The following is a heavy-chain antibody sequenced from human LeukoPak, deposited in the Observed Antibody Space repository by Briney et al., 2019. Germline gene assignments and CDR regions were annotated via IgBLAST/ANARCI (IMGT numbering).Heavy chain of an antibody. CDR1: GFTFSSYG. CDR2: IWYDGSNK. CDR3: AGDRSGAAAGTGDFDY. V-gene: IGHV3-33*01. J-gene: IGHJ4*02. D-gene: IGHD6-13*01. Sequence: GGSPRLSCAASGFTFSSYGMHWVRQAPGKGLEWVAVIWYDGSNKYYADSVKGRFTISRDNSKNTLYLQMNSLRAEDTAVYYCAGDRSGAAAGTGDFDYWGQGTLVTVSS.